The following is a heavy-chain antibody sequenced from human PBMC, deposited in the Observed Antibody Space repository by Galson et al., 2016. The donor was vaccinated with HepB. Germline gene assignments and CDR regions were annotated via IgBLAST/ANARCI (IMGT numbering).Heavy chain of an antibody. CDR1: GYLFTSYG. CDR2: ISTYNGNT. D-gene: IGHD1-26*01. J-gene: IGHJ4*02. CDR3: AKGSPHDSGSYNYFDY. V-gene: IGHV1-18*01. Sequence: SVKVSCKASGYLFTSYGISWVRQAPGQGLEWMGWISTYNGNTDYAQKLQGRVTMTKDTSTDTAYMDLRSLRSDDTAVYYCAKGSPHDSGSYNYFDYGGQGTLVTVSS.